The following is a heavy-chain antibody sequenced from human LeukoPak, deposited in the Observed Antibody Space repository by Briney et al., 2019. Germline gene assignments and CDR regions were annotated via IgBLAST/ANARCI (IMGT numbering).Heavy chain of an antibody. CDR2: IMPLFNTA. V-gene: IGHV1-69*05. J-gene: IGHJ6*03. Sequence: SVKVSCKASGGTFSSYSITWVRQAPGQGLEWMGGIMPLFNTANYAQQLQGRVTITTDESTSTAYVELSSLRFEDTAMYYCARVDRYHYYLDVWGKGTTVTVSS. CDR1: GGTFSSYS. CDR3: ARVDRYHYYLDV.